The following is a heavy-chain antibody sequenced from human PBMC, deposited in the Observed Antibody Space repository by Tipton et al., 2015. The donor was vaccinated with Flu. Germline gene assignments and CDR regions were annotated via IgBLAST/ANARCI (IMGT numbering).Heavy chain of an antibody. J-gene: IGHJ4*02. D-gene: IGHD6-13*01. CDR1: GGSVSSGTYY. CDR2: LVYSGNT. CDR3: ATLLSGYSSQFDY. V-gene: IGHV4-61*01. Sequence: TLSLTCTVSGGSVSSGTYYWSWIRQPPGKGLEWIGYLVYSGNTNYSPSLKSRITISVDTSKNQFSLNLSSVTVADTAVYYCATLLSGYSSQFDYWGPGALVTVSS.